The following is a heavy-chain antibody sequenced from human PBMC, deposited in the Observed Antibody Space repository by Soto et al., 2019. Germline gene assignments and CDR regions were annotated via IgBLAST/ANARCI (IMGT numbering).Heavy chain of an antibody. Sequence: QVQLQESGPGLVEPSQTLSLTCTVSGDSISNGYYTWSWIRQPPGKDLEWIGHIYNSENTYSNPSLKSRVTISADTSQNQFSLKLISVTAADTAVYYCARGPSGDKVDYWGQGTLVTVSS. CDR3: ARGPSGDKVDY. CDR2: IYNSENT. V-gene: IGHV4-30-4*01. J-gene: IGHJ4*02. D-gene: IGHD3-10*01. CDR1: GDSISNGYYT.